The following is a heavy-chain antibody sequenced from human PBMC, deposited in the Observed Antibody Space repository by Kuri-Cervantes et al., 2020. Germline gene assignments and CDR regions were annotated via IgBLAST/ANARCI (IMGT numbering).Heavy chain of an antibody. D-gene: IGHD3-10*01. CDR3: ARHERILWFGEFPTDP. J-gene: IGHJ5*02. V-gene: IGHV4-59*04. CDR2: IYYSGST. CDR1: GGSISSYY. Sequence: SETLSLTCTVSGGSISSYYWSWIRQPPGKGLEWIGYIYYSGSTYYNPSLKSRVTISVDTSKNQFSLRLSSVTAADTAVYYCARHERILWFGEFPTDPWGQGTLVTVSS.